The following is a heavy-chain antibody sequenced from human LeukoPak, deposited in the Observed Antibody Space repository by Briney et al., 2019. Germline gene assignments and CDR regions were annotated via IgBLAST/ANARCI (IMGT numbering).Heavy chain of an antibody. V-gene: IGHV4-59*01. CDR1: GGSISSYY. CDR3: ARDSALWFGESYYWYFDL. CDR2: IYYSGST. J-gene: IGHJ2*01. D-gene: IGHD3-10*01. Sequence: NPSETLSLTCTVSGGSISSYYWSWIRQPPGKGLEWIGYIYYSGSTNYNPSLKSRVTISVDTSKNQFSLKLSSVTAADTAVYYCARDSALWFGESYYWYFDLWGRGTLVTVSS.